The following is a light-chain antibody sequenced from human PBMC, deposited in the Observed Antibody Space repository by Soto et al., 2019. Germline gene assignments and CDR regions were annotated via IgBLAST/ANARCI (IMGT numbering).Light chain of an antibody. CDR1: QSISHW. J-gene: IGKJ2*01. Sequence: DIQMTQSPSTLSASVGDRVTITCRASQSISHWLAWYQQKPGIAPKLLIYMASGLQGGVPSRFRGSGSGTEFTLIINSLQPDDFAIYYCQQYSSLPYTFGQGTKLEIK. CDR3: QQYSSLPYT. CDR2: MAS. V-gene: IGKV1-5*03.